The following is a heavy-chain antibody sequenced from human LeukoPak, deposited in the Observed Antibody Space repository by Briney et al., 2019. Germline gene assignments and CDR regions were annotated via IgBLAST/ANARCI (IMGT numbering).Heavy chain of an antibody. CDR2: IKSKTDGGTT. Sequence: GGSLRLSCAASGFTFTNAWMNWVRQAPGKGLEWVGRIKSKTDGGTTDYAAPVKGRFTISRDDSKNTVYLQMNSLKTEDTGVYYCTSRKYYDSRGYDYWGQGTLVTVSS. CDR1: GFTFTNAW. D-gene: IGHD3-22*01. V-gene: IGHV3-15*01. CDR3: TSRKYYDSRGYDY. J-gene: IGHJ4*02.